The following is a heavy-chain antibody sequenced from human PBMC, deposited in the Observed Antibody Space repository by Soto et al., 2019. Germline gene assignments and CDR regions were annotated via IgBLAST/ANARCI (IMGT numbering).Heavy chain of an antibody. CDR3: ARGGLITMVRGVIIPEDHNWFDP. J-gene: IGHJ5*02. CDR2: INQSGST. D-gene: IGHD3-10*01. V-gene: IGHV4-34*01. Sequence: SETLSLTSAVYGGSFSGYYWTWILQPPGKGLHWIGEINQSGSTNYNPSLKSRVTISVETSKNQFSLKLSSVTAADTAVYYCARGGLITMVRGVIIPEDHNWFDPWGQGTLVTVSS. CDR1: GGSFSGYY.